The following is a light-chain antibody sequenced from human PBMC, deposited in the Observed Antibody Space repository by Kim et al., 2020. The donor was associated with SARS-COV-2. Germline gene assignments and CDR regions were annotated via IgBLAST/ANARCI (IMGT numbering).Light chain of an antibody. Sequence: ELLMSQPPATLPVSPGERATLSCRASQSVNTNLAWYQQKPGQAPRLLIYGASTRATGIPARFSGSGSGTDFTLTISSLQSDDFAVYYCHHHNGGPSPTFGPGSTVDI. CDR3: HHHNGGPSPT. CDR2: GAS. CDR1: QSVNTN. J-gene: IGKJ3*01. V-gene: IGKV3-15*01.